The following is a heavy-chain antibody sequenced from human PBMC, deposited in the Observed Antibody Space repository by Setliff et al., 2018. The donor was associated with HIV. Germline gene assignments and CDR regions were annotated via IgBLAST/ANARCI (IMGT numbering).Heavy chain of an antibody. CDR3: ARADIMITFGGVPRAFDV. CDR2: ISPSTGDT. V-gene: IGHV1-2*02. D-gene: IGHD3-16*01. Sequence: GASVKVSCKPSGYTFTDYYIHWVRQAPGQGLEWMGWISPSTGDTSSAQKFQGRVTMTRATSVNTAFMELSRLRSDDTAVYYCARADIMITFGGVPRAFDVWGQGTMVTVSS. J-gene: IGHJ3*01. CDR1: GYTFTDYY.